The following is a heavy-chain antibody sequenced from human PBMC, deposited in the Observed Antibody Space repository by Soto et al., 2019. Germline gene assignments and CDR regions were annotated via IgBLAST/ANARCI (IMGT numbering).Heavy chain of an antibody. Sequence: ASVKVSCKTSGYTFTTYGLSWVRQAPGQGLEWMGWISPYNGNTNYAEKLQGRVTMITDTSTSTVYMELRSLRSDDTAVYYCARRDNGDDRFDPWGQGTLVTVSS. J-gene: IGHJ5*02. D-gene: IGHD4-17*01. CDR1: GYTFTTYG. CDR2: ISPYNGNT. CDR3: ARRDNGDDRFDP. V-gene: IGHV1-18*04.